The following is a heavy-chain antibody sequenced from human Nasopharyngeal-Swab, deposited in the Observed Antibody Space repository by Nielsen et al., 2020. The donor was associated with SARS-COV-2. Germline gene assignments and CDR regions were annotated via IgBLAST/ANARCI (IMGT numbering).Heavy chain of an antibody. Sequence: GESLKISCAASGFTFSSYTMNWVRQAPGKGLEWVSSINPTSAYIYYAQSVQGRFTISRDNAKNSLFLQMNSLRAEETAIYYCVRGSYCHYDSCGKVTLSTVTS. CDR1: GFTFSSYT. D-gene: IGHD2-8*02. CDR3: VRGSYCHYDS. V-gene: IGHV3-21*06. J-gene: IGHJ5*01. CDR2: INPTSAYI.